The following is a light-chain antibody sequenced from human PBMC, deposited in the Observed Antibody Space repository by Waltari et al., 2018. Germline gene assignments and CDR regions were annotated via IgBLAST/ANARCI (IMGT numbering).Light chain of an antibody. CDR2: EVY. J-gene: IGLJ2*01. V-gene: IGLV2-8*01. CDR3: SSYAGRDILV. CDR1: SSAVGGYNY. Sequence: QSALTQPPSASGSPGQSVAISCTGTSSAVGGYNYVSWYQQHPGKAPRLMIYEVYKRPSGVPDRFSGSKSGNTASLTVSGLQAEDEADYYCSSYAGRDILVFGGGTRLTVL.